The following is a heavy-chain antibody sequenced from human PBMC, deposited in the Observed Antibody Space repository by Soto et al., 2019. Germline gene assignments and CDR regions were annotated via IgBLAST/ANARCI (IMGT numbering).Heavy chain of an antibody. D-gene: IGHD5-18*01. V-gene: IGHV1-18*01. CDR3: ARDGRGAMVKYYYGMDV. Sequence: QVQLVQSGAEVKKPGASVKVSCKASGYTFTSYGISWVRQAPGQGLEWMGWISAYNGNTNYAQKLQGRVNMTTDTSTSTSYMELRSLRSDDTAVYYCARDGRGAMVKYYYGMDVWGQGTTVTVSS. CDR2: ISAYNGNT. J-gene: IGHJ6*02. CDR1: GYTFTSYG.